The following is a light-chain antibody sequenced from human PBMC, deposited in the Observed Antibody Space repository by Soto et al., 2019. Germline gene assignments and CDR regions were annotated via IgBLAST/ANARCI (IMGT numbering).Light chain of an antibody. V-gene: IGKV3D-15*01. CDR2: GAS. CDR3: QQDNSWPLT. J-gene: IGKJ4*01. Sequence: EMVLTQSPGTLSLSPGERATLSCRASQSVSNNYLAWYQQKPGQAPRLLIYGASNRATGVPTRISGSGSGTEFTLTISSLQSEDFAVYYCQQDNSWPLTFGGGTKVDIK. CDR1: QSVSNN.